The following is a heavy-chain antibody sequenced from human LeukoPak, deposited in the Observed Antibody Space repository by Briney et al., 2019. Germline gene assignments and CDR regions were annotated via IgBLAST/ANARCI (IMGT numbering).Heavy chain of an antibody. CDR2: IIPIFGIA. CDR3: ARDNCSSTSCLPTNYYYGMDV. D-gene: IGHD2-2*01. J-gene: IGHJ6*02. V-gene: IGHV1-69*04. CDR1: GGTFSSYA. Sequence: GASVKVSCKASGGTFSSYAISWVRQAPGQGLEWMGRIIPIFGIANCAQKFQGRVTITADKSTSTAYMELSSLRSEDTAVYYCARDNCSSTSCLPTNYYYGMDVWGQGTTVTVSS.